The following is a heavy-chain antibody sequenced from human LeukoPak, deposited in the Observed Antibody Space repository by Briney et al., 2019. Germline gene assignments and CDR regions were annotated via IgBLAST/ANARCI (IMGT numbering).Heavy chain of an antibody. J-gene: IGHJ4*02. Sequence: QPGGSLRLSCAASGFTFSSYAMSWVRQAPGKGLEWVSAISGSGGSTYYADSVKGRFTISRDNSKNTLYLQMNSLRAEDTAVYYCAKDLVDYYDSSGYGIVDYRGQGTLVTVSS. CDR3: AKDLVDYYDSSGYGIVDY. CDR1: GFTFSSYA. D-gene: IGHD3-22*01. CDR2: ISGSGGST. V-gene: IGHV3-23*01.